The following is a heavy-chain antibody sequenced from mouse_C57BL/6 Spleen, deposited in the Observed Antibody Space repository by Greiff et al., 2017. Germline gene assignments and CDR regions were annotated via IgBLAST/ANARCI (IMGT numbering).Heavy chain of an antibody. D-gene: IGHD2-4*01. J-gene: IGHJ2*01. Sequence: QVQLQQPGAELVKPGASVKLSCKASGYTFTSYWMHWVKQRPGQGLEWIGMIHPNSGSTNYNEKFKSKATLTVDKSSSTAYMQLSSLTSEDSAVYYCARIYYDYGGDYWGQGTTRTVSS. CDR2: IHPNSGST. CDR3: ARIYYDYGGDY. V-gene: IGHV1-64*01. CDR1: GYTFTSYW.